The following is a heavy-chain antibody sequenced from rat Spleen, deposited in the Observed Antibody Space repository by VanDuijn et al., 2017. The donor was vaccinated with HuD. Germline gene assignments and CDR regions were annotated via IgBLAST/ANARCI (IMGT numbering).Heavy chain of an antibody. CDR3: TRPLGAFAY. CDR2: IWGDGSK. J-gene: IGHJ3*01. D-gene: IGHD5-1*01. V-gene: IGHV2-1*01. Sequence: QVQLKESGPGLVQPSQTLSLTCTVSGFSLTSNSVHWVRQPPGKGLEWMGGIWGDGSKDYNSTLKSRLSISRDTSKSQVFLKMNILQTDDIAIYFCTRPLGAFAYWGQGTLVTVSS. CDR1: GFSLTSNS.